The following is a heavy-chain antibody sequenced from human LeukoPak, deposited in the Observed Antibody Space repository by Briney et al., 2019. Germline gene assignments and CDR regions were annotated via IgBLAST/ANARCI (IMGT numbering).Heavy chain of an antibody. D-gene: IGHD6-13*01. CDR1: GYTFTSYG. V-gene: IGHV1-18*01. J-gene: IGHJ4*02. CDR3: AREPAAGIGRSDY. CDR2: ISAYNGNT. Sequence: ASVKVSCKASGYTFTSYGINWVRQAPGQGLEWMGWISAYNGNTNYAQKVQGRVTMAIDTSTSTAYMELRSLRSDDTAVYYCAREPAAGIGRSDYWGQGTLVTVSS.